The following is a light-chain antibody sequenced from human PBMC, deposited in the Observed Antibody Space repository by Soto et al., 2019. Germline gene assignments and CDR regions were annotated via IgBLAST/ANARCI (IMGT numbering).Light chain of an antibody. CDR3: QARYT. CDR1: QSVSSSY. Sequence: EIVLTQSPGTLSLSPGERATLSCRASQSVSSSYLAWYQQKPGQAPRLLIYGASSRATGIPDRFSGSGSGTDFTLTISRLEPEDFAVYYCQARYTFGQGTKLEIK. J-gene: IGKJ2*01. CDR2: GAS. V-gene: IGKV3-20*01.